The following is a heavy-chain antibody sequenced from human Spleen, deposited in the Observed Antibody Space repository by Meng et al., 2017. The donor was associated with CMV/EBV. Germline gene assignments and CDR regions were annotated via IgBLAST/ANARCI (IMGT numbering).Heavy chain of an antibody. CDR3: AKDAERVGAYFDN. V-gene: IGHV3-30*02. D-gene: IGHD3-16*01. Sequence: GESLKISCAASGFTFSSYAMHWVRQAPGKGLEWVAFIRYDGTNKYYLDSVKGRLTISRDNSKNTLYLQMDSLRTDDTAIYYCAKDAERVGAYFDNWGQGTLVTVSS. CDR2: IRYDGTNK. CDR1: GFTFSSYA. J-gene: IGHJ4*02.